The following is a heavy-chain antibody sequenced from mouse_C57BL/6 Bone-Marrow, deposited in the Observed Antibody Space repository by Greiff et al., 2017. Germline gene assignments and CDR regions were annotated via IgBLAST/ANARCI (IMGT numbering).Heavy chain of an antibody. D-gene: IGHD1-1*01. CDR3: ARRGYGSSYDWYFDV. J-gene: IGHJ1*03. V-gene: IGHV1-64*01. CDR2: IHPNSGST. Sequence: QVQLQQPGAELVKPGASVKLSCKASGYTFTSYWMHWVKQRPGQGLEWIGMIHPNSGSTNYNEKFKSKATLTVDKSSSTAYMQLSSLTSEDSAVYYCARRGYGSSYDWYFDVWGTGTTVTVSS. CDR1: GYTFTSYW.